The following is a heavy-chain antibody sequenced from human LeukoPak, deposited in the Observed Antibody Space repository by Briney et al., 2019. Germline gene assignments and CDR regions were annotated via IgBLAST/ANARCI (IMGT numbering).Heavy chain of an antibody. CDR3: ARHVYDYSGEDY. J-gene: IGHJ4*02. CDR2: IDPSDSYT. V-gene: IGHV5-10-1*01. D-gene: IGHD5/OR15-5a*01. CDR1: GYSFSSYW. Sequence: PGESLKISCKGSGYSFSSYWITWVRQMPGKSLEWMGRIDPSDSYTRYSPSFEGHVTISVDKSITTAHLQWSSLKASDTAMYYCARHVYDYSGEDYWGQGTLVTVSS.